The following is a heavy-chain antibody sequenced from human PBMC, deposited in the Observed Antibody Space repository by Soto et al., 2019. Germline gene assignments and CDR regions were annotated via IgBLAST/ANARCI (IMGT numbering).Heavy chain of an antibody. CDR2: IKQDGSEK. CDR1: GFTFSSYW. V-gene: IGHV3-7*01. J-gene: IGHJ4*02. D-gene: IGHD3-3*01. CDR3: ARPLLEWLTNFDY. Sequence: GGSLRLSCAASGFTFSSYWMTWVRQAPGKGLEWVANIKQDGSEKYYVDSVRGRFTVSRDNAKNSLYLQMNSLRAEDTAVYYCARPLLEWLTNFDYWGQGTLVTVSS.